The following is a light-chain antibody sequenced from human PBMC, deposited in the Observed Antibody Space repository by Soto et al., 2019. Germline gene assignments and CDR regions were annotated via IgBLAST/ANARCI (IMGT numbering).Light chain of an antibody. CDR2: AAS. V-gene: IGKV1-39*01. J-gene: IGKJ5*01. CDR3: QQSYSTPPIT. CDR1: QSISSY. Sequence: DIQMTQSPSSLSASVGDRVTITCRASQSISSYLNWYQQKPGKAPKLLIYAASSLQSGVPSRLSGSGSGTDFTLTISSLQPEDFATYYCQQSYSTPPITFGHGTRLQIK.